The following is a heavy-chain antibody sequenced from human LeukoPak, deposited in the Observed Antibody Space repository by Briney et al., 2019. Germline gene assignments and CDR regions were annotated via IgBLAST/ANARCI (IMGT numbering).Heavy chain of an antibody. CDR1: GFTFSSFW. CDR2: INSDGSST. V-gene: IGHV3-74*01. J-gene: IGHJ4*02. CDR3: ARDYYDSGSYGGISFDY. D-gene: IGHD3-10*01. Sequence: PGGSLRLSCAASGFTFSSFWMHWVRQAPGKGLVWVSRINSDGSSTSYADSVKGRFTISRDDSKNTLYLQMNSLRAEDTAVYYCARDYYDSGSYGGISFDYWGQGTLVTVSS.